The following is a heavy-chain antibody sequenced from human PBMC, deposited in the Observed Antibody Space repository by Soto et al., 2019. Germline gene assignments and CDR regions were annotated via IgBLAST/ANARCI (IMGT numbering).Heavy chain of an antibody. Sequence: SVKVSCKASGGTFSSYAISWVRQAPGQGLEWMGGIIPIFGTANYAQKFQGRVTITADESTSTAYMELSSLRSEDTAVYYCARDEVYYGSGSAEGWFDPWGQGTLVTVSS. CDR2: IIPIFGTA. CDR1: GGTFSSYA. CDR3: ARDEVYYGSGSAEGWFDP. J-gene: IGHJ5*02. D-gene: IGHD3-10*01. V-gene: IGHV1-69*13.